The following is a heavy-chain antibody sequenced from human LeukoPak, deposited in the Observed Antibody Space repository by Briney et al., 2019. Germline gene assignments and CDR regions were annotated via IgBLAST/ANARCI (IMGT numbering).Heavy chain of an antibody. D-gene: IGHD3-9*01. Sequence: GRSLRLSCAASGFTFSSYGMHWVRQAPGKGLEWVAVIWYDGSNKYYADSVKGRFTISRDNSKNTLYLQMNSLRAEDTAVYYCAREGEVGSGLTGYYIIGYFDYWGQGTLVTVSS. V-gene: IGHV3-33*01. CDR2: IWYDGSNK. CDR1: GFTFSSYG. J-gene: IGHJ4*02. CDR3: AREGEVGSGLTGYYIIGYFDY.